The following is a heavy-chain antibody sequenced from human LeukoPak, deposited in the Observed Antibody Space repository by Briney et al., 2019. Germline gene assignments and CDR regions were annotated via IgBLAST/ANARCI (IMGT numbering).Heavy chain of an antibody. CDR3: AKAKWLEY. CDR2: ISYDGTYK. CDR1: GFSFSNYG. D-gene: IGHD6-19*01. V-gene: IGHV3-30-3*01. J-gene: IGHJ4*02. Sequence: GGSLRLSCAASGFSFSNYGIDWVRQAPGKGLEWVAVISYDGTYKHCADSVRGRFTVSRDNSKNTLYLQMNSLRDEDTAVYYCAKAKWLEYWGQGTLVTVSS.